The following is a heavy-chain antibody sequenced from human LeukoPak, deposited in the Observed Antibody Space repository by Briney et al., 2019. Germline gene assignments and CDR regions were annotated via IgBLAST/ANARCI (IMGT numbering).Heavy chain of an antibody. J-gene: IGHJ5*02. Sequence: GGSLRLSCTGSGFSFYDYSMNWVRLAPGKGLEWVSCISSSSTYIYYADSVKGRFSISRDNAKKSMYLQMNSLRAEDTAVYYCARNEGQQLSRSWFDPWGQGTLVTVSS. CDR2: ISSSSTYI. V-gene: IGHV3-21*01. CDR3: ARNEGQQLSRSWFDP. CDR1: GFSFYDYS. D-gene: IGHD6-13*01.